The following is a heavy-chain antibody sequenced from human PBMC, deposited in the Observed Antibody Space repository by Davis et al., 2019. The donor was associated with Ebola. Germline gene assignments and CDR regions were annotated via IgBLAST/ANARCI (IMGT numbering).Heavy chain of an antibody. CDR3: SRGRNYDFWSGYTDY. Sequence: GGSLRLSCAASGFTFSSYGMHWVRQAPGKGLEWVAVIWYDGSNKYYADSVKGRFTIPRDNSKHTLYLQMNSLGAEDTAVYYCSRGRNYDFWSGYTDYWGQGTLVTVSS. CDR1: GFTFSSYG. J-gene: IGHJ4*02. CDR2: IWYDGSNK. D-gene: IGHD3-3*01. V-gene: IGHV3-33*08.